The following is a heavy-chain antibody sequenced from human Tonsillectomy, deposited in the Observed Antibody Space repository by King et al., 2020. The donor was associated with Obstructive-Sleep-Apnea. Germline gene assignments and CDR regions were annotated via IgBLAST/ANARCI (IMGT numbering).Heavy chain of an antibody. CDR3: AKDLSSWYSDYPFDY. V-gene: IGHV3-23*04. CDR1: GFTFSVYA. J-gene: IGHJ4*02. D-gene: IGHD6-13*01. CDR2: ISGKGGDSI. Sequence: VQLVESGGGFVQTGGSLRLSCAASGFTFSVYAMNWVRQAPGKGLEWVSSISGKGGDSIYYADSVKGRFTISRDNSKNTLYLQMNSLRAEDTAVYYCAKDLSSWYSDYPFDYWGQATLVTVSS.